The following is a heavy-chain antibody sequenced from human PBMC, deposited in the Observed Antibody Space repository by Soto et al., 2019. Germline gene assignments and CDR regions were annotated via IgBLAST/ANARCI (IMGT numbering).Heavy chain of an antibody. V-gene: IGHV4-59*01. J-gene: IGHJ6*03. D-gene: IGHD2-2*01. CDR1: GGSIMRYY. Sequence: SETLSLTCTVSGGSIMRYYWSWIRQPPGKGLEWIGYIYYSGSASYNPSIKSRVTISVDMSRNQFSLKLTSVTPADTAVYYCARSTSYYYYYLDVWGKGTTVTVSS. CDR2: IYYSGSA. CDR3: ARSTSYYYYYLDV.